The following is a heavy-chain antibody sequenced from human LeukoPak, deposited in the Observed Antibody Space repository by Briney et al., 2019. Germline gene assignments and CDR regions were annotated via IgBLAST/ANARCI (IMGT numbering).Heavy chain of an antibody. CDR1: GYTFTSYG. Sequence: GASVKVSCKASGYTFTSYGISWVRQAPGQGLEWMGWISAYNGNTNYAQKLQGRVTMTTDTSTSTAYMELRSLRSDDTAVYYCARDLRGYDSSGYYFFDYWGQGTLVTVSS. V-gene: IGHV1-18*01. D-gene: IGHD3-22*01. CDR2: ISAYNGNT. CDR3: ARDLRGYDSSGYYFFDY. J-gene: IGHJ4*02.